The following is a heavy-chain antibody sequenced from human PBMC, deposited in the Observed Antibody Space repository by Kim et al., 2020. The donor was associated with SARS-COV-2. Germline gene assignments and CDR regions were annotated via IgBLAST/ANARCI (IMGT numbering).Heavy chain of an antibody. D-gene: IGHD6-19*01. J-gene: IGHJ4*02. CDR1: GYTLTELS. CDR2: FDPEDGET. Sequence: ASVKVSCKVSGYTLTELSMHWVRQAPGKGLEWMGGFDPEDGETIYAQKFQGRVTMTEDTSTDTAYMELSSLRSEDTAVYYCATSVAALGGFDYWGQGTLVTVSS. CDR3: ATSVAALGGFDY. V-gene: IGHV1-24*01.